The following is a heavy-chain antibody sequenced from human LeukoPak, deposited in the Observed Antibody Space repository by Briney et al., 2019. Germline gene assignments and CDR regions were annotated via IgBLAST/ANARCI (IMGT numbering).Heavy chain of an antibody. CDR1: GFTVSSNY. CDR2: IYSGGST. V-gene: IGHV3-53*01. J-gene: IGHJ4*02. Sequence: PGGSLRLSCAASGFTVSSNYMSWVRQAPGKGLEWVGVIYSGGSTYYADSVKGRFTISRGNSKNTFSLQITSPRAEDTAVYYCASPSPYGDYVGYWGQGTLVTVSS. CDR3: ASPSPYGDYVGY. D-gene: IGHD4-17*01.